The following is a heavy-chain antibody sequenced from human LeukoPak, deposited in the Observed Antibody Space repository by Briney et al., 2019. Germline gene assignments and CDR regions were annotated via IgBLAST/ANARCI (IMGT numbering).Heavy chain of an antibody. CDR3: ARDPSSSSAFLDY. V-gene: IGHV3-7*01. Sequence: GGSLRLSCAASGFTFSSYWMSWVRQAPGKGLEWVANIKQDGSEKYYVGSVTGRFTISRDNAKTSLYLKMNSLRAEDTAVYYCARDPSSSSAFLDYWGQGTLVTVSS. D-gene: IGHD6-6*01. J-gene: IGHJ4*02. CDR2: IKQDGSEK. CDR1: GFTFSSYW.